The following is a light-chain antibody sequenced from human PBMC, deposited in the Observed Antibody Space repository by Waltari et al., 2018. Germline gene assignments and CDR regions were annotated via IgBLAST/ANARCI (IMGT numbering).Light chain of an antibody. J-gene: IGKJ3*01. Sequence: QLTQSPYSLSASVGERVTVTCRASQSIATYLSWYQQRAGEAPKLLIHSAYTLQSGVPSRVSGSRSVTEFTLTISSLHPEDSATYYCQQTYSVPRGGFTFGPGTKVEIK. CDR2: SAY. V-gene: IGKV1-39*01. CDR1: QSIATY. CDR3: QQTYSVPRGGFT.